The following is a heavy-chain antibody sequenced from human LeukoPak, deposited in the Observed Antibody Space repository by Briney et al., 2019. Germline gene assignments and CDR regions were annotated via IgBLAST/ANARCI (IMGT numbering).Heavy chain of an antibody. CDR3: ARTYVWGSYRPYYFDY. V-gene: IGHV5-51*01. CDR2: IYPGDSDT. Sequence: GESLKISCKGSGYSFTSYWIGWVRQMPRKGLEWLGIIYPGDSDTRYSPSFQGQVTISADKSISTAHLQWSSLKASDTAMYYCARTYVWGSYRPYYFDYWGQGTLVTVSS. J-gene: IGHJ4*02. CDR1: GYSFTSYW. D-gene: IGHD3-16*02.